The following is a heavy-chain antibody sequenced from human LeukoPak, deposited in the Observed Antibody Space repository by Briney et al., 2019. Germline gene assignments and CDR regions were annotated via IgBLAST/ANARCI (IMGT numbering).Heavy chain of an antibody. Sequence: GASVKISCKASGYTFTSFAINWVRQAPGQRLEWMGWINPGNADTKYSQKFQDRVSITRDTSANTAYMDLSSLRSEDTAVYYCAARPGIEVAGLDFRGQGTLVTVSS. CDR1: GYTFTSFA. V-gene: IGHV1-3*01. D-gene: IGHD6-19*01. J-gene: IGHJ4*02. CDR3: AARPGIEVAGLDF. CDR2: INPGNADT.